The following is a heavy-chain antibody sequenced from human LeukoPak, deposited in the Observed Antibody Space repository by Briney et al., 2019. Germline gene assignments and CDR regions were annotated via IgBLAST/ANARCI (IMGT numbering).Heavy chain of an antibody. Sequence: NPSETLSLTCAVSGYSISSGYYWGWIRQPPGRGLEWIGRIYHSGSTYYNPSLKSRVTISVDTSKSQFSLKLSSVTAADTAVYYCARWLQLIGYDYWGQGTLVTVSS. D-gene: IGHD5-24*01. CDR3: ARWLQLIGYDY. J-gene: IGHJ4*02. CDR2: IYHSGST. CDR1: GYSISSGYY. V-gene: IGHV4-38-2*01.